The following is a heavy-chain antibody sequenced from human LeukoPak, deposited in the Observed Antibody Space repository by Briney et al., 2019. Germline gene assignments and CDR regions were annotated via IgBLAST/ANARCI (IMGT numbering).Heavy chain of an antibody. CDR3: ARATYYYGSTGYLLY. CDR2: ITSSGNTI. J-gene: IGHJ4*02. D-gene: IGHD3-22*01. CDR1: GFTFSDYY. Sequence: GGSLGLSRAASGFTFSDYYMSWIRQAPGKGLEWVSYITSSGNTIYYVDSVKGRFTISRDNAKNSLYLQMNSLRAEDTAVYYCARATYYYGSTGYLLYWGQGTLVTVSS. V-gene: IGHV3-11*01.